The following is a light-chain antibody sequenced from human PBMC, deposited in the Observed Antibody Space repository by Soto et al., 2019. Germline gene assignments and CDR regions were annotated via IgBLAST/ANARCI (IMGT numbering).Light chain of an antibody. CDR1: SSDVGGYKH. J-gene: IGLJ1*01. V-gene: IGLV2-14*01. CDR2: EVS. CDR3: SSYVRSSTYV. Sequence: QSALTQPASVSGSPGQSITISCTGTSSDVGGYKHVSWYQQHPGKAPKLIIYEVSNRPSGVSNRFSGSKSGNTASLTISGLQAEDEADYYCSSYVRSSTYVFGTGTKLTVL.